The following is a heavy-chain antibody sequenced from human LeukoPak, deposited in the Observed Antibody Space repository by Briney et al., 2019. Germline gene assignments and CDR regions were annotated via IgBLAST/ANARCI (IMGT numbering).Heavy chain of an antibody. CDR3: ARSLKSIVGATGWRFYFDY. Sequence: SVKVSCKASGYTFTRYGISWVRQAPGQGLEWMGWIIPIFGTANYAQKFQGRVTITTDESTSTAYMELSSLRSEDTAVYYCARSLKSIVGATGWRFYFDYWGQGTLVTVYS. CDR2: IIPIFGTA. D-gene: IGHD1-26*01. V-gene: IGHV1-69*05. CDR1: GYTFTRYG. J-gene: IGHJ4*02.